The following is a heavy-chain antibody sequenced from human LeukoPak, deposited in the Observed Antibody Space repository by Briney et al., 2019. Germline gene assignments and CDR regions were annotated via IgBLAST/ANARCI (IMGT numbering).Heavy chain of an antibody. CDR3: ARVLAARQYYFDY. J-gene: IGHJ4*02. D-gene: IGHD6-6*01. CDR2: IYHSGST. Sequence: SETLSLTCTVSGYSISSGYYWGWIRQPPGKGLEWIGSIYHSGSTYYNPSLKSRVTISVDTSKNQFSLKLSSETAADTAVYYCARVLAARQYYFDYWGQGTLVTVSS. CDR1: GYSISSGYY. V-gene: IGHV4-38-2*02.